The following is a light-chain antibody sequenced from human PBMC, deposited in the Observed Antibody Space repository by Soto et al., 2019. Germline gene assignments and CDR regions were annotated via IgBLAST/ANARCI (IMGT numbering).Light chain of an antibody. J-gene: IGLJ1*01. CDR3: SSFTSTPTYV. Sequence: QSVLTQPPSASGTPGQRVTISCSGSSSNIGSNTVNWYQQLPGTAPKLLIYSNNQRPSGVPDRFSGSKSGNTASLTISGLQGEDEATYYCSSFTSTPTYVFRTGTKVTVL. CDR2: SNN. CDR1: SSNIGSNT. V-gene: IGLV1-44*01.